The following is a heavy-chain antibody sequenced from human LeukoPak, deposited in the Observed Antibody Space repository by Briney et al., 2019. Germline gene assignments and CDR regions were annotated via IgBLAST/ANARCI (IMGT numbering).Heavy chain of an antibody. CDR2: IYYSGST. J-gene: IGHJ4*02. Sequence: PSQTLSLTCTVSGGSISSGGYYWSWIRQHPGKGLEWIGYIYYSGSTYYNPSLKSRVTISVDTSKNQFSLKLSSVTAADTAIYYCARENPSGYYNRPIDYWGQGTLVTVSS. CDR1: GGSISSGGYY. CDR3: ARENPSGYYNRPIDY. D-gene: IGHD3-22*01. V-gene: IGHV4-31*03.